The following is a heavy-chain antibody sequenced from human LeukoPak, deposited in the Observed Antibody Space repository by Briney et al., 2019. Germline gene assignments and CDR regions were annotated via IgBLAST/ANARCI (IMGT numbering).Heavy chain of an antibody. J-gene: IGHJ1*01. CDR1: GGSISSGGYY. CDR2: IYYSGST. CDR3: ASWLGYCSGGSCYTTGLYFQH. V-gene: IGHV4-31*03. D-gene: IGHD2-15*01. Sequence: SETLSLTCTVSGGSISSGGYYWSWIRQHPGKGLEWIGYIYYSGSTYYNPSLKSRVTISVDTSKNQFSLKLSSVTAADTAVYYCASWLGYCSGGSCYTTGLYFQHWGQGTLVTVSS.